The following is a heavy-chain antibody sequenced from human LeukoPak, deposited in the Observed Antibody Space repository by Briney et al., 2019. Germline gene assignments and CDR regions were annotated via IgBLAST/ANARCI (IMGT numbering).Heavy chain of an antibody. CDR1: GGTFSSYA. CDR3: ARGGDSSGSYSLNWFDP. V-gene: IGHV1-69*13. Sequence: SVKVSCKASGGTFSSYAIGWVRQAPGQGLEWMGGIIPIFGTANYAQKFQGRVTITADESTSTAYMELSSLRSEDTAVYSCARGGDSSGSYSLNWFDPWGQGTLVTVSS. D-gene: IGHD3-10*01. CDR2: IIPIFGTA. J-gene: IGHJ5*02.